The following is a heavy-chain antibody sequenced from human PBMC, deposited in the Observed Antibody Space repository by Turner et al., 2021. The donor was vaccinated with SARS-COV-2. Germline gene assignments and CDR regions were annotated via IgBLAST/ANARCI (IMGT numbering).Heavy chain of an antibody. CDR3: ATLGGVAAQNFDY. Sequence: QVHLVQSGAEVKTPGASVKVSCKTSGNIFTGAYFHWVRQAPGQGLEWMGGIIIFLGIANYAQNFKGRVTITADKSTSTAYMELSSLRSEDTALYYCATLGGVAAQNFDYWGQGTLVTVSS. CDR1: GNIFTGAY. V-gene: IGHV1-69*10. CDR2: IIIFLGIA. J-gene: IGHJ4*02. D-gene: IGHD6-25*01.